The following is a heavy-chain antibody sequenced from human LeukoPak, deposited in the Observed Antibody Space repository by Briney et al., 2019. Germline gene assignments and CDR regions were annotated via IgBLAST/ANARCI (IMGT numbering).Heavy chain of an antibody. J-gene: IGHJ5*02. Sequence: KPSGPTLVNPTQTLTLTCTFSGFSLSTSGVGVGWIRQPPGKALEWLALIYWDDDKRYSPSLKSRLTITKDTSKNQVVLTMSNMDPVDTATYYCAHRRPATDRPNWFDPWGQGTLVTVSS. V-gene: IGHV2-5*02. D-gene: IGHD6-13*01. CDR1: GFSLSTSGVG. CDR3: AHRRPATDRPNWFDP. CDR2: IYWDDDK.